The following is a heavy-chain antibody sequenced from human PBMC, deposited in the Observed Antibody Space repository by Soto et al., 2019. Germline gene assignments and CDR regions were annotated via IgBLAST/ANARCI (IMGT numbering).Heavy chain of an antibody. CDR1: AFTSISFP. J-gene: IGHJ4*02. CDR2: ITSEGSNK. D-gene: IGHD1-7*01. V-gene: IGHV3-30-3*01. Sequence: PGRPCPLSAASTAFTSISFPIDWVRQPQGKGLEWDGGITSEGSNKLYADSVKGRFTISRDVSKTTLSVQINSLSGQDTGVFYCERTGTARLIGNLFEYWRQGTL. CDR3: ERTGTARLIGNLFEY.